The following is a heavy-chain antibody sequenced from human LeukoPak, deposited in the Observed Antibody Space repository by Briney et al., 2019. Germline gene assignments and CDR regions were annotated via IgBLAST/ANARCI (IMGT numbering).Heavy chain of an antibody. J-gene: IGHJ4*02. CDR1: GFTFSSYS. Sequence: PGGSLRLSCAASGFTFSSYSIHWVRQAPGKGLEWVSSISTSSTYIYYADSVKGRFTISRDNAKNSLYLQMNSLKAEDTAVYYCARERDEGFDYWGQGTLVTVSS. CDR3: ARERDEGFDY. D-gene: IGHD5-24*01. V-gene: IGHV3-21*01. CDR2: ISTSSTYI.